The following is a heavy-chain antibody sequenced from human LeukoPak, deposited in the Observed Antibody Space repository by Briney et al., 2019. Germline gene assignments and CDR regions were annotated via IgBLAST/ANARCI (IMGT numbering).Heavy chain of an antibody. CDR2: IYYSGST. CDR3: ARQLDYYDSSGYHFDY. D-gene: IGHD3-22*01. J-gene: IGHJ4*02. Sequence: SETLSLTCTVSGGSISSYYWSWIRQPPGKGLEWIGYIYYSGSTNYNPSLKSRVTISVDTSKNQFSLKLSSVTAADTAVYYCARQLDYYDSSGYHFDYWGQGTLVTVSS. CDR1: GGSISSYY. V-gene: IGHV4-59*08.